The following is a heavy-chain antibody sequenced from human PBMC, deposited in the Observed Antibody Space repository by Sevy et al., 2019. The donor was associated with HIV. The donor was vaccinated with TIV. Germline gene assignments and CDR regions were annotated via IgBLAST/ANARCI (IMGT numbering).Heavy chain of an antibody. CDR1: GGSFSGYY. Sequence: SQTLSLTCAVHGGSFSGYYWNWIRQPPGKGLEWIGEINHSGSTNYNPSLKSRVTISVDTSKNQFSLKLSSVTDADTAVYCCARSPPIVVVPGAPSWFDPWGQGTLVTVSS. V-gene: IGHV4-34*01. J-gene: IGHJ5*02. CDR3: ARSPPIVVVPGAPSWFDP. CDR2: INHSGST. D-gene: IGHD2-2*01.